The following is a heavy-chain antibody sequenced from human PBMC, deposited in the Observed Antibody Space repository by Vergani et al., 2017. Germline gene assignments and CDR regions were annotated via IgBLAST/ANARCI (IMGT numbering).Heavy chain of an antibody. J-gene: IGHJ4*02. D-gene: IGHD6-19*01. V-gene: IGHV1-69*04. CDR3: AGVSPGDNSGWEPFDY. CDR2: IIPIIRLA. Sequence: QVQLVQSGAEVKKPGSSVKVSCKASGDIFNNYTVTWVRQAPGQGLEWMGRIIPIIRLATSAQKFQDRVKITGDTSTNTVYMEMNNLRSEDTAVYYCAGVSPGDNSGWEPFDYWGQGTLVTVSS. CDR1: GDIFNNYT.